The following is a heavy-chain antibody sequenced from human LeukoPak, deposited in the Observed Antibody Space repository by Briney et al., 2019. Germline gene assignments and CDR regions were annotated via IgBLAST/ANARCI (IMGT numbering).Heavy chain of an antibody. Sequence: PSETLSLTCTVSGGSISSSSYYWGWIRQPPGKGLEWIGSIYHSGSTNYNPSLKSRVTISVDTSKNQFSLKLSSVTAADTAVYYCARGKRMVATIDGWFDPWGQGTLVTVSS. V-gene: IGHV4-39*07. CDR3: ARGKRMVATIDGWFDP. CDR1: GGSISSSSYY. J-gene: IGHJ5*02. CDR2: IYHSGST. D-gene: IGHD5-12*01.